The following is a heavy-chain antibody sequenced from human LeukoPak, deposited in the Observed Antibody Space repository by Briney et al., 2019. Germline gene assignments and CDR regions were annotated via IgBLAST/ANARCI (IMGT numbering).Heavy chain of an antibody. CDR3: AQIYTYGSSQFDY. Sequence: PGGSLRLSCAASGFTFSNYEMNWVRQAPGKGLEWVSYISSSGSTIYYADSVKGRFTISRDNAKNSLYLQMNSLRPEDTAVYYCAQIYTYGSSQFDYWGQGTLVTVSS. CDR2: ISSSGSTI. J-gene: IGHJ4*02. CDR1: GFTFSNYE. D-gene: IGHD5-18*01. V-gene: IGHV3-48*03.